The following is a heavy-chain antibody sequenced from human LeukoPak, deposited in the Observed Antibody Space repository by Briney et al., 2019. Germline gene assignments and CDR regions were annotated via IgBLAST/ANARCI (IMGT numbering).Heavy chain of an antibody. Sequence: GGSLRLSCAASGFTFSSYAMSWVRQAPGKRPEWVANMNIDGSEKYYADSVKGRFSISRDNARNSVYLQMASLRVEDTAVYYCARDPVEWELLLDYWGQGTLVTVSS. CDR3: ARDPVEWELLLDY. J-gene: IGHJ4*02. V-gene: IGHV3-7*01. CDR1: GFTFSSYA. D-gene: IGHD1-26*01. CDR2: MNIDGSEK.